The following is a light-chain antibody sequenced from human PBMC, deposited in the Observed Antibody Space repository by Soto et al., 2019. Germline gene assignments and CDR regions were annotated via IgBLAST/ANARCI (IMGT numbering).Light chain of an antibody. V-gene: IGKV3-20*01. CDR3: HQYGSSPVT. CDR2: AAS. Sequence: EIVLTQSPGTLSMSPGERGTLSCRASQTVWSNYLAWYQQRPGQAPRLLVFAASRRASGIPDRFNANESGTDVTLTISKLEPEDFAVYHCHQYGSSPVTFCGGTKMEIK. J-gene: IGKJ4*01. CDR1: QTVWSNY.